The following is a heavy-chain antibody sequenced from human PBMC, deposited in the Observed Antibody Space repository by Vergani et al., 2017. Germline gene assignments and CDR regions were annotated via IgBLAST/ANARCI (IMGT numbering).Heavy chain of an antibody. CDR3: ASGTGIAAAGKDY. CDR2: IYYSGST. D-gene: IGHD6-13*01. J-gene: IGHJ4*02. V-gene: IGHV4-34*01. CDR1: GGSFSGYY. Sequence: QVQLQQWGAGLLKPSETLSLTCAVYGGSFSGYYWSWIRQPPGKGLEWIGYIYYSGSTYYNPSLKSRVTISVDTSKNQFSLKLSSVTAADTAVYYCASGTGIAAAGKDYWGQGTLVTVSS.